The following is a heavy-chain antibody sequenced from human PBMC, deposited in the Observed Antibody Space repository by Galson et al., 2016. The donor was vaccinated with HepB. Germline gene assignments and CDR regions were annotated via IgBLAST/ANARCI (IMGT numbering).Heavy chain of an antibody. CDR1: GFSFSSSA. Sequence: SVKVSCKASGFSFSSSAVHWVRQTRGQRLEGIGWIVVGSGNTNYAQKFQERVTITRVLSSGTAYMELSSLRSEDTAVYYCAGYDFWSGYYGYYFDNWGQGSLVTVSS. CDR2: IVVGSGNT. J-gene: IGHJ4*02. D-gene: IGHD3-3*01. CDR3: AGYDFWSGYYGYYFDN. V-gene: IGHV1-58*01.